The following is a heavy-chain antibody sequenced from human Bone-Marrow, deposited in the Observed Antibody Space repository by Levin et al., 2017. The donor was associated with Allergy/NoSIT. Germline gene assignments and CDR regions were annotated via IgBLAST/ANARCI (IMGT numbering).Heavy chain of an antibody. Sequence: QPGGSLRLSCAASGFTFSSYGMHWVRQTPGKGLEWVAVIWFDGSKKFYADSVRGRFTISRDNSKNTLYLQMNTLRPEDAAVYYCAKSASGWELPFSDWGQGTLVTVSS. D-gene: IGHD1-26*01. V-gene: IGHV3-30*02. CDR1: GFTFSSYG. CDR3: AKSASGWELPFSD. CDR2: IWFDGSKK. J-gene: IGHJ4*02.